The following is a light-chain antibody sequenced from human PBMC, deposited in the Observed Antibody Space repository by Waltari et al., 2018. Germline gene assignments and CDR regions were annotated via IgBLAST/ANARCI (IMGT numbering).Light chain of an antibody. Sequence: IVMHQSPLPLTVTLGEPASISCRSSQSLLHSNGYNYLDWYLQKPGQSPQLLIYLGSNRASGVPDRFSGSGSGTDFTLKISRVEAEDVGVYYCMQALQTPPWTFGQGTKVEIK. CDR3: MQALQTPPWT. CDR1: QSLLHSNGYNY. CDR2: LGS. J-gene: IGKJ1*01. V-gene: IGKV2-28*01.